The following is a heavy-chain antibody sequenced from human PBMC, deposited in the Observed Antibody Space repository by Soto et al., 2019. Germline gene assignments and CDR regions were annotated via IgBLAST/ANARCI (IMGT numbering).Heavy chain of an antibody. V-gene: IGHV3-33*01. CDR1: GFTFSSYG. D-gene: IGHD2-21*01. CDR3: AREGTPVVSPSQPCWYFDL. Sequence: QVQLVESGGGVVRPGSSLRLSCAASGFTFSSYGIHWVRQAPGKGLEWVAVIWCDGSNKYYADSVKGRFTISRDNSRNTLYLHMNRLRAEDTAVYYCAREGTPVVSPSQPCWYFDLWGRGTLVTVSS. CDR2: IWCDGSNK. J-gene: IGHJ2*01.